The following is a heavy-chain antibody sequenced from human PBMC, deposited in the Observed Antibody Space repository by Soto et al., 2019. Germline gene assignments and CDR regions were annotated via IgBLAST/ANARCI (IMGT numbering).Heavy chain of an antibody. V-gene: IGHV3-30-3*01. J-gene: IGHJ4*02. CDR3: ARVSSGYFDY. CDR1: GFTFSSYA. D-gene: IGHD3-16*02. Sequence: QVQLMESGGGVVQPGRSLRLSCAASGFTFSSYAMHWVRQAPGKGLEWVAVISYDGSNKYYADSVKGRFTISRDNSKNTLYLQMNSLRAEDTAVYYCARVSSGYFDYWGQGTLVTVSS. CDR2: ISYDGSNK.